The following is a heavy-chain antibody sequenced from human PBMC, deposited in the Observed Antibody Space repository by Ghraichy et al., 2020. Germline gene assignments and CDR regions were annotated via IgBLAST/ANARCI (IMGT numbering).Heavy chain of an antibody. D-gene: IGHD3-10*01. CDR2: IYYSGST. Sequence: SQTLSLTCTVSGGSISSYYWSWIRQPPAKGLEWIGYIYYSGSTNYNPSLKSRVTISVDTSKNQFSLKLSSVTAADTAVYYCAREREGFGSDYWGQGTLVTVSS. J-gene: IGHJ4*02. CDR3: AREREGFGSDY. CDR1: GGSISSYY. V-gene: IGHV4-59*01.